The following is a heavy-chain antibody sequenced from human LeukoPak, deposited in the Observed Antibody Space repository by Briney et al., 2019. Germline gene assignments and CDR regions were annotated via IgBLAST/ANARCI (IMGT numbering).Heavy chain of an antibody. D-gene: IGHD3-22*01. CDR1: GASVSSIGYS. CDR2: IYQSGSA. J-gene: IGHJ3*02. V-gene: IGHV4-30-2*01. Sequence: SQTLSLTCGVSGASVSSIGYSWSWIRQPPGRGLEWIGFIYQSGSASYNPSLQSRVTISIDKSKNQFSLNLSSVTAADTAVYYCARNSYYDNSGEGAFDIWGQGTMVTVSS. CDR3: ARNSYYDNSGEGAFDI.